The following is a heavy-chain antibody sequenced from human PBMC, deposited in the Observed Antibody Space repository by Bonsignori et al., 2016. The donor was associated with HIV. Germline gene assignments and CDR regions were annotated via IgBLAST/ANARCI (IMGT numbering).Heavy chain of an antibody. J-gene: IGHJ4*02. CDR3: AKGNYFDY. CDR2: ISWNSGSI. V-gene: IGHV3-9*01. CDR1: GFSFDDYA. Sequence: GGSLRLSCAASGFSFDDYAMHWVRQAPGKGLEWVSGISWNSGSIGYADSVKGRFTISRDNAKNSLYLQMNSLRAEDTAFYYCAKGNYFDYWGPGNPGHRLL.